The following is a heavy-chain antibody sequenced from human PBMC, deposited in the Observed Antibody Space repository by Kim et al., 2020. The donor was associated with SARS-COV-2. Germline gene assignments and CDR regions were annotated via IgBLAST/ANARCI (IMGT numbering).Heavy chain of an antibody. D-gene: IGHD3-10*01. CDR2: ISAYNGNT. J-gene: IGHJ4*02. CDR3: ARAGANVGFGELSDVGIFDY. CDR1: GYTFTSYG. Sequence: ASVKVSCKASGYTFTSYGISWVRQAPGQGLEWMGWISAYNGNTNYAQKLQGRVTMTTDTSTSTAYMELRSLRSDDTAVYYCARAGANVGFGELSDVGIFDYWGQGTLVTVSS. V-gene: IGHV1-18*01.